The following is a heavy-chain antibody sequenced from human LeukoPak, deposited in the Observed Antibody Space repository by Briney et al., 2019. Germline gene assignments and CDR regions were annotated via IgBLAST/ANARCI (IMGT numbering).Heavy chain of an antibody. CDR1: GGSISSGDYY. D-gene: IGHD3-9*01. Sequence: SETLSLSCTVSGGSISSGDYYWSWIRQPPGKGLEWIGYIYYSGSTYYNPSLKSRVTISVDTSKNQFSLKLSSVTAADTAVYYCARGDILTGYYKPPPGYWGQGTLVTVSS. CDR2: IYYSGST. V-gene: IGHV4-30-4*01. J-gene: IGHJ4*02. CDR3: ARGDILTGYYKPPPGY.